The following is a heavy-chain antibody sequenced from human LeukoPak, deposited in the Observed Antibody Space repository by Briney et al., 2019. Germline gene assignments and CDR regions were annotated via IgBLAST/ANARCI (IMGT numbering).Heavy chain of an antibody. CDR3: ARALLWFGGYYFDY. V-gene: IGHV3-74*01. Sequence: GGSLRLSCAASGFTFSSYWMHWVRQAPGKGLVWVSRINSDGSSTSYADSVKGRFTISRDNAKNTLYLQMNSLRAEDTAAYYCARALLWFGGYYFDYWGQGTLVTVSS. CDR2: INSDGSST. D-gene: IGHD3-10*01. CDR1: GFTFSSYW. J-gene: IGHJ4*02.